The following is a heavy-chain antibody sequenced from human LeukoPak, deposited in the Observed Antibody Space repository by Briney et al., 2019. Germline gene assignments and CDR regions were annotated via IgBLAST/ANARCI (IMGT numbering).Heavy chain of an antibody. CDR3: ARDHKMATITPYYYYGMDV. CDR1: GGTFSSYA. V-gene: IGHV1-69*13. CDR2: IIPIFGTA. J-gene: IGHJ6*02. Sequence: ASVKVSCKASGGTFSSYAISWVRQAPGQGLEWMGGIIPIFGTANYAQKFQGRVTITADESTSTAYMELSSLRSEDTAVYYCARDHKMATITPYYYYGMDVWGQGTTVTVSS. D-gene: IGHD5-24*01.